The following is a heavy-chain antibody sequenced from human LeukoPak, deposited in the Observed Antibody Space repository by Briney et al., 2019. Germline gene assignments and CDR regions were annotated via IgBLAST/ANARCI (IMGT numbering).Heavy chain of an antibody. CDR3: ARGLGDYDAFDV. V-gene: IGHV3-21*01. J-gene: IGHJ3*01. Sequence: GGSLRLSCSVSGFTFSSYSMNWVRQAPGKGLQWVASISSGGSYSFYADSVEGRFSVSRDNARNSVPLQMNSLGPEDTAVYFCARGLGDYDAFDVWGQGTKVTVAS. CDR1: GFTFSSYS. CDR2: ISSGGSYS. D-gene: IGHD4-17*01.